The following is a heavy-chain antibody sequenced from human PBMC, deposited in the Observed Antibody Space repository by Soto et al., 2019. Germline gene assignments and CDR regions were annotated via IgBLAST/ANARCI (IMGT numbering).Heavy chain of an antibody. J-gene: IGHJ6*03. Sequence: GGSLRLSCAASGFTFSGYAMSWVRQAPGKGLEWVSAVSGSGSNTYYADSVKGLFTISRDNSKNMVYLQMNSLRAEDTALYYCAKDLSWGSNWYYYMDVWGKGTTVTVSS. CDR2: VSGSGSNT. CDR3: AKDLSWGSNWYYYMDV. CDR1: GFTFSGYA. V-gene: IGHV3-23*01. D-gene: IGHD7-27*01.